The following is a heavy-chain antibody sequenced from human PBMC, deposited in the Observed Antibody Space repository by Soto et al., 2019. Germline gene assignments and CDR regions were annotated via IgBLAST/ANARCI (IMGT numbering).Heavy chain of an antibody. V-gene: IGHV3-30*18. CDR2: ISYDGSNK. CDR1: GFTFSSYG. J-gene: IGHJ6*03. CDR3: AKDYGDPYYYYYYMDV. Sequence: GGSLRLSCAASGFTFSSYGMHWVRQAPGKGLEWVAVISYDGSNKYYADSVKGRFTISRDNSKNTLYLQMNSLRAEDTAVYYCAKDYGDPYYYYYYMDVWGKGTTVTVSS. D-gene: IGHD2-21*02.